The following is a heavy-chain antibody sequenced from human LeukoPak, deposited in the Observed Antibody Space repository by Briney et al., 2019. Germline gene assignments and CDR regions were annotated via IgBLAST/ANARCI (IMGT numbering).Heavy chain of an antibody. CDR2: TYYRSRWLN. D-gene: IGHD1-26*01. J-gene: IGHJ4*02. Sequence: SQTLSLTCAISGDSVSNDNAAWNWIRQAPSRGLEWLGRTYYRSRWLNDYAISVRGRITVSPDTSNNQFSLQLNSVTPEDTAVYCCAKSGKYYFDYWGQGTLVTVSS. CDR3: AKSGKYYFDY. CDR1: GDSVSNDNAA. V-gene: IGHV6-1*01.